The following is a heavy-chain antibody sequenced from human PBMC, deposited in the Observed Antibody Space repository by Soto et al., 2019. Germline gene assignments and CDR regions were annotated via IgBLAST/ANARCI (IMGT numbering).Heavy chain of an antibody. CDR3: ASYVYRNYYYCMDV. CDR1: GGSISSGGYY. J-gene: IGHJ6*02. V-gene: IGHV4-31*03. CDR2: IYYSGST. D-gene: IGHD3-10*02. Sequence: SETLSLTCTVSGGSISSGGYYWSWIRQHPGRGLEWIGYIYYSGSTYYNPSLKSRVTISVDTSKNQFSLKLSSVTAADTAVYYCASYVYRNYYYCMDVCRQGPTVPVSS.